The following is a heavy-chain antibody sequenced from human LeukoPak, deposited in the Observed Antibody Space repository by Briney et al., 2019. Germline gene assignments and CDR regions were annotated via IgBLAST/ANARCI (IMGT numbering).Heavy chain of an antibody. J-gene: IGHJ4*02. D-gene: IGHD1-26*01. CDR1: GGSISSGDYY. Sequence: SETLSLTCSVSGGSISSGDYYWSWIRQPPGKGLEWIGYIYYSGSTYYNPSLKSRVTISVDTSKNQFSLKLSSVTAADTAVYYCARDFFGLGGSSFDYWGQGTLVTVSS. CDR3: ARDFFGLGGSSFDY. V-gene: IGHV4-30-4*08. CDR2: IYYSGST.